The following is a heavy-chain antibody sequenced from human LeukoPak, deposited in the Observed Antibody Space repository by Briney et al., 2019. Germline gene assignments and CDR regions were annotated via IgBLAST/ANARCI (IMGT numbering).Heavy chain of an antibody. J-gene: IGHJ5*02. CDR3: ASVLLWFGELAPFDP. D-gene: IGHD3-10*01. Sequence: SETLFLTCAVYGGSFSGYYWSWIRQPPGKGLEWIGEINHSGSTNYNPSLKSRVTISVDTSKNQFSLKLSSVTAADTAVYYCASVLLWFGELAPFDPWGQGTLVTVSS. CDR2: INHSGST. CDR1: GGSFSGYY. V-gene: IGHV4-34*01.